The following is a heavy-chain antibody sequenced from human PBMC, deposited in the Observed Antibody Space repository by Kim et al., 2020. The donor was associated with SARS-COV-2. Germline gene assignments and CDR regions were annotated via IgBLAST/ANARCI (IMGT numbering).Heavy chain of an antibody. Sequence: ASVKVSCKASGYTFTGRHLHWVRQAPGQGLEWVGWIHPDSGDTNCAQKFQGRVTMTSDTSINTAYMELSSLRSDDTAMYYCTREDFWGQGTLATVSS. V-gene: IGHV1-2*02. CDR1: GYTFTGRH. CDR2: IHPDSGDT. CDR3: TREDF. J-gene: IGHJ4*02.